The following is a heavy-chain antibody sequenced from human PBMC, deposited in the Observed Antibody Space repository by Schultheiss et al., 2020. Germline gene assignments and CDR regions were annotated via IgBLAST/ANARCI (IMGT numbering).Heavy chain of an antibody. J-gene: IGHJ6*02. CDR1: GGSFSGYY. V-gene: IGHV4-34*01. Sequence: SETLSLTCAVYGGSFSGYYWSWIRQPPGKGLEWIGEINHSGSTNYNPSLKSRVTISVDTSKNQFSLKLSSVTAADTAVYYCARAGVVVAATSGYYYYGMDVWGQGTTVTGSS. CDR2: INHSGST. CDR3: ARAGVVVAATSGYYYYGMDV. D-gene: IGHD2-15*01.